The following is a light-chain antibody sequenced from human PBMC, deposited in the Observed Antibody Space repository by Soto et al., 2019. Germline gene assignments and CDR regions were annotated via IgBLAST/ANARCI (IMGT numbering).Light chain of an antibody. V-gene: IGKV1-9*01. Sequence: DIQLTQSPSFLSASVGDRVTITCRASQGIAASLAWYQQKPGNPPRLLIYADSTLQSGVPSRFSGSGSGTRGTLTSSSLEHEDVATYYCQQTRTYPRTFGGGTKVEMK. J-gene: IGKJ4*01. CDR2: ADS. CDR1: QGIAAS. CDR3: QQTRTYPRT.